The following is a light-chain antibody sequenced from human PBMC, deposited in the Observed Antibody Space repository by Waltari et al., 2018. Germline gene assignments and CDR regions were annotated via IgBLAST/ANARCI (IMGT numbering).Light chain of an antibody. CDR2: AAS. CDR1: QSVSRA. Sequence: EIVFTQSLGTLSLSPGERATHSCRASQSVSRALAWYQQKPGQAPRLLIYAASTRATGVPDRFSGSGSGTDFSLTISRLDPEDFAVYYCQHYVNLPVTFGQGTKVEI. V-gene: IGKV3-20*01. J-gene: IGKJ1*01. CDR3: QHYVNLPVT.